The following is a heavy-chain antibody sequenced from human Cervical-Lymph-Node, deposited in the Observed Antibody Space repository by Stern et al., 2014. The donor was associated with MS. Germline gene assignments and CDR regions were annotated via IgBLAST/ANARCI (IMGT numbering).Heavy chain of an antibody. Sequence: QLVQSGPEVKKPGTSVKVSCKASGFTFSRSAGQWVRQTRGQRLEWIGWIVVGSGNTNYAQKFQGRVNITRDMSTDTAYMELSSLRSDDTAVYYCAAITVWGQGALVTVSS. CDR2: IVVGSGNT. J-gene: IGHJ4*02. CDR3: AAITV. CDR1: GFTFSRSA. V-gene: IGHV1-58*01.